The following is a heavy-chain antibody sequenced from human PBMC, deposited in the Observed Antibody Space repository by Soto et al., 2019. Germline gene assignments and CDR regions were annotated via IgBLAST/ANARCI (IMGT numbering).Heavy chain of an antibody. CDR1: GGSISSSSYY. CDR3: ASYGYGFDAFDI. V-gene: IGHV4-39*01. J-gene: IGHJ3*02. Sequence: QLQLQESGPGLVKPSETLSLTCTVSGGSISSSSYYWGWIRQPPGKGLEWIGSIYYSGSTYYNPSLKSRVTISVDTSKNQFSLKLSSVTAADTAVYYCASYGYGFDAFDIWGQGTMVTVSS. CDR2: IYYSGST. D-gene: IGHD5-18*01.